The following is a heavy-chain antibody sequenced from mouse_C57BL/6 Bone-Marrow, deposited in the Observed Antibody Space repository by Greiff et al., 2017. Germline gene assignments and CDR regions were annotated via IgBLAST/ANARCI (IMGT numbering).Heavy chain of an antibody. J-gene: IGHJ2*01. CDR1: GYTFTDYE. Sequence: VQLVESGAELVRPGASVTLSCKASGYTFTDYEMHWVKQTPVHGLEWIGAIDPETGGTAYNQKFKGKAILTADKSSSTAYMELRSLTSEDSAVYYCTRKEWLLRDYWGQGTTLTVSS. D-gene: IGHD2-3*01. CDR3: TRKEWLLRDY. V-gene: IGHV1-15*01. CDR2: IDPETGGT.